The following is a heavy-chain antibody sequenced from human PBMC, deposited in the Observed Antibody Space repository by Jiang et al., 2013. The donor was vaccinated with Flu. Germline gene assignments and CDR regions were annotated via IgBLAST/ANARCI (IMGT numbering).Heavy chain of an antibody. CDR1: GFTFSSYA. V-gene: IGHV3-30*04. D-gene: IGHD6-19*01. Sequence: VQLVESGGGVVQPGRSLRLSCAASGFTFSSYAMHWVRQAPGKGLEWVAVISYDGSNKYYADSVKGRFTISRDNSKNTLYLQMNSLRAEDTAVYYCARDCLAVAVDYFDYWGQGTLVTVSS. CDR3: ARDCLAVAVDYFDY. J-gene: IGHJ4*02. CDR2: ISYDGSNK.